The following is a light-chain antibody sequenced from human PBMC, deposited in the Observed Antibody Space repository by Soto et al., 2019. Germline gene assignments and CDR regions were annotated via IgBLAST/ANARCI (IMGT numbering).Light chain of an antibody. CDR1: SSDVGYSNY. J-gene: IGLJ1*01. CDR2: DVS. CDR3: SSYTSSSLYV. V-gene: IGLV2-14*01. Sequence: QCVLPQPASVSGSPGQSIAISCTGTSSDVGYSNYVSWYQQLPGKSPKLIIYDVSDRPAGVSDRFSGSKSGSTASLTISGLQAEDEADYYCSSYTSSSLYVFGSGTKVTAL.